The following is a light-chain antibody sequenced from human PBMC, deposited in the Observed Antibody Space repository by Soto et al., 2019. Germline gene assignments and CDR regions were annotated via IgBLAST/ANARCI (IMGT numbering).Light chain of an antibody. CDR2: DVS. CDR3: SSYTSSGTNVV. V-gene: IGLV2-14*03. Sequence: QSALTQPASVSGSPGQSITISCTGTSSDIGGYDFVSWYQQHPGKAPKLMIVDVSSRPSGVSNRFSGSKSGNAASLTISGLQAEDEAEYYCSSYTSSGTNVVFGGGTKLTVL. J-gene: IGLJ2*01. CDR1: SSDIGGYDF.